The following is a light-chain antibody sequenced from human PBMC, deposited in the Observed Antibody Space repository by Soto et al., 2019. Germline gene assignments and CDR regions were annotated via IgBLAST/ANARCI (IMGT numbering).Light chain of an antibody. CDR1: SSDVGNYNL. Sequence: QSALTQPASVSGSPGQSLTISCTGSSSDVGNYNLVSWYQQYPGKAPKLIIYEGSKRPSGVSNRFSGSKSGNTAALTISGLQAEDEADYYCCSYAGSSTVVFGGGTKVTVL. CDR2: EGS. CDR3: CSYAGSSTVV. J-gene: IGLJ2*01. V-gene: IGLV2-23*01.